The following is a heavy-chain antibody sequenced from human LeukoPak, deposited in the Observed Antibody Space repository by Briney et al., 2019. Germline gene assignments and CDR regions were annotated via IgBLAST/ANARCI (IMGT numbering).Heavy chain of an antibody. CDR1: GFSLSSSGMC. V-gene: IGHV2-70*11. J-gene: IGHJ4*02. D-gene: IGHD3-10*01. Sequence: SGPALVKPTQTLTLTCTFSGFSLSSSGMCVSWIRQPPGKALEWLARIDWDDDKYYSISLKTRLTISKDTSKNQVVLTMTNMDPVDTATHYCARTMVRGVITIDYWGQGTLVTVSS. CDR3: ARTMVRGVITIDY. CDR2: IDWDDDK.